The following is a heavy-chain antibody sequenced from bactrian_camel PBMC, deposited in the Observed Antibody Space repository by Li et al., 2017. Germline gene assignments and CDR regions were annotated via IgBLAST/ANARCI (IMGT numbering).Heavy chain of an antibody. CDR2: VDSNGQI. CDR1: GDTYASSC. Sequence: HVQLVESGGGSVQAGGSLRLACAASGDTYASSCMGWFRQAPGKEREGVAAVDSNGQITYADSVKGRFTISRDNVKNTVYLQMDSLKPEDTAMYYCAADLRRSAWRWCGLSDRTFGYWGQGTQVTVS. CDR3: AADLRRSAWRWCGLSDRTFGY. D-gene: IGHD2*01. V-gene: IGHV3S56*01. J-gene: IGHJ6*01.